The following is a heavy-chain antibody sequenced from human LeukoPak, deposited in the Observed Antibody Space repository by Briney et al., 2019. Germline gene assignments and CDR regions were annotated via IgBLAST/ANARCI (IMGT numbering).Heavy chain of an antibody. Sequence: PGGSLRLSCAASGFTFSSYAMSWVRQAPEKGLEWVSAISGSGGSTYYADSVKGQFTISRDNSKNTLYLQMNSLRAEDTAVYYCAKEQTGQNYDILTGYLGGVDYWGQGTLVTVSS. CDR3: AKEQTGQNYDILTGYLGGVDY. V-gene: IGHV3-23*01. J-gene: IGHJ4*02. D-gene: IGHD3-9*01. CDR1: GFTFSSYA. CDR2: ISGSGGST.